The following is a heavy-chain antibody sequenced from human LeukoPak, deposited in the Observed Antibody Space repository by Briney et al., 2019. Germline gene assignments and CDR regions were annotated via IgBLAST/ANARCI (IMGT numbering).Heavy chain of an antibody. J-gene: IGHJ4*02. CDR1: GGSISSYY. D-gene: IGHD3-10*01. V-gene: IGHV5-51*01. CDR2: IYPGDSDT. Sequence: ETLSLTCTVSGGSISSYYWSWIRQPPGKGLEWMGIIYPGDSDTRYSPSFQGQVTISADKSISTAYLQWSSLKASDTAMYYCASRTYYYGSGIDYWGQGTLVTVSS. CDR3: ASRTYYYGSGIDY.